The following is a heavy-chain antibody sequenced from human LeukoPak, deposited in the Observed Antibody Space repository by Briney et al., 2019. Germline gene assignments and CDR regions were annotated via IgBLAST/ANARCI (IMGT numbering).Heavy chain of an antibody. V-gene: IGHV3-48*01. CDR2: ISPSSSNI. Sequence: GGSLRLSCAASGFSFNTHGIHWVRQGPGKGLEWVSYISPSSSNISYADSVKGRFTISRDNAKNSLYLQMNSLRAQDTAVYYCARTLYYYDSSGYFYWGQGTLVTVSS. CDR3: ARTLYYYDSSGYFY. J-gene: IGHJ4*02. D-gene: IGHD3-22*01. CDR1: GFSFNTHG.